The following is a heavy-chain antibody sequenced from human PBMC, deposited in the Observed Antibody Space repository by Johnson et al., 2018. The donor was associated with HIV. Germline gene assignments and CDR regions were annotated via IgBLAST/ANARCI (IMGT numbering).Heavy chain of an antibody. CDR2: ISDNGGSI. V-gene: IGHV3-11*01. CDR1: GFTFSDYY. J-gene: IGHJ3*02. D-gene: IGHD6-6*01. Sequence: QMLLVESGGGLVKPGGSLRLSCAASGFTFSDYYMSWIRQAPGKGLEWVSSISDNGGSIYYADSVKGRFTISRDNSKNMLYLQMNSLRAEDTALYYCAKVHSSSSLNGAFDIWGQGTMVTVSS. CDR3: AKVHSSSSLNGAFDI.